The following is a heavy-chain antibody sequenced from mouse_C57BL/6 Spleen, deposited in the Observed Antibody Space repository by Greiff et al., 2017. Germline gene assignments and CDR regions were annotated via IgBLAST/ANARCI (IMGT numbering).Heavy chain of an antibody. Sequence: QVQLQQPGAELVMPGASVKLSCKASGYTFTSYWMHWVKQRPGQGLEWIGEIDPSDSYTNYTQKFKGKSTLTVDKSSSTAYMQLSSLTSEDSAVYYCARPTSYYYGSSYYWYFDVWGTGTTVTVSS. CDR3: ARPTSYYYGSSYYWYFDV. CDR2: IDPSDSYT. D-gene: IGHD1-1*01. V-gene: IGHV1-69*01. J-gene: IGHJ1*03. CDR1: GYTFTSYW.